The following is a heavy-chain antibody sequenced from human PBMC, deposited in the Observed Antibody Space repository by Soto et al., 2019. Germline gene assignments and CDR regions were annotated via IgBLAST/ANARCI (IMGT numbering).Heavy chain of an antibody. CDR3: ARDRLMATAGTARHYFGLDV. CDR1: GGSIRRGGYY. D-gene: IGHD5-18*01. CDR2: IYYSGST. V-gene: IGHV4-31*03. Sequence: NPSETLSLTCTVSGGSIRRGGYYWSWVRQSPRRGLEWIGNIYYSGSTYYNPSLKSRLTISVDTSKNQFSLNLSSVTAADTAVYYCARDRLMATAGTARHYFGLDVWGQGTTVTVSS. J-gene: IGHJ6*02.